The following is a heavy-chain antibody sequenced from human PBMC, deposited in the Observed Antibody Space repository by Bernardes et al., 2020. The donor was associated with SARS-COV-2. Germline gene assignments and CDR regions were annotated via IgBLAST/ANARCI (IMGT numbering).Heavy chain of an antibody. D-gene: IGHD1-26*01. CDR1: GGSFSGYY. CDR2: INHSGST. Sequence: SETLSLTCAVYGGSFSGYYWSWIRQPPGKGLEWIGEINHSGSTNYNPSLKSRVTISVDTSKNQFSLKLSSVTAADTAVYYCARSTERRLKRRRVGGGPMVWRDFDYWGQGTLVTVSS. J-gene: IGHJ4*02. CDR3: ARSTERRLKRRRVGGGPMVWRDFDY. V-gene: IGHV4-34*01.